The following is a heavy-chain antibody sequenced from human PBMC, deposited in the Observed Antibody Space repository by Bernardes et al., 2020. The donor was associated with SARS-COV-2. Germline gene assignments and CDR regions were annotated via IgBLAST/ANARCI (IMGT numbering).Heavy chain of an antibody. D-gene: IGHD3-16*01. CDR1: AFRFSDYN. V-gene: IGHV3-21*04. Sequence: GGSLRLSCVASAFRFSDYNMNWVRQTPGKGLEWVSSISRTSDNIYYVDSVKGRFTISRDNAKSSLYLQMNSLRDEDTAVYYCVKGGLRLGELWGSDWGQGTLVTVSS. CDR3: VKGGLRLGELWGSD. J-gene: IGHJ4*02. CDR2: ISRTSDNI.